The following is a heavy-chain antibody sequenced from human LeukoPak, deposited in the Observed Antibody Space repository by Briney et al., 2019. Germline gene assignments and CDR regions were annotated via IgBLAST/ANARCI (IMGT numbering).Heavy chain of an antibody. CDR1: GDRVSSNSAA. V-gene: IGHV6-1*01. CDR2: TYYRSKWYY. J-gene: IGHJ4*02. D-gene: IGHD1-26*01. Sequence: SQTLSLTCAISGDRVSSNSAAWNWIRQSPSRGLEWLGRTYYRSKWYYDYAVSVKSRITINPDTSKNQFSLQLDSVTLEDTAVYYCARASIVGATRCPDYWGQGTLVTVSS. CDR3: ARASIVGATRCPDY.